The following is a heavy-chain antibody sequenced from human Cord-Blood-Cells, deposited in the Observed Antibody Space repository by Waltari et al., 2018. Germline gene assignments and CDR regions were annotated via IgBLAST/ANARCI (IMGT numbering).Heavy chain of an antibody. J-gene: IGHJ4*02. Sequence: QLQLQESGPGLVKPSETLSLTCTVSGGFISSSSYYWGSIRQPPGKGLEWTGRIYYSGSTYYNPSLKSRVTISVDTSKNQFSLKLSSVTAADTAVYYCARRCSSTSCYFRVDYWGQGTLVTVSS. CDR2: IYYSGST. CDR1: GGFISSSSYY. CDR3: ARRCSSTSCYFRVDY. D-gene: IGHD2-2*01. V-gene: IGHV4-39*01.